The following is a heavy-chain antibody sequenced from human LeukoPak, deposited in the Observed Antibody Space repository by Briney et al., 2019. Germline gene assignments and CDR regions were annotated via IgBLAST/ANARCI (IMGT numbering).Heavy chain of an antibody. D-gene: IGHD3-9*01. J-gene: IGHJ4*02. Sequence: GGSLRLSCAASGFTFTTHTMSWVRQAPGKGLEWVSSISGTGYSKFYADSVKGRFTISRDNSKDTLYLQMNSLRAEDTAVYCCAKGGNFDWLLFGYWGQGTLVTVSS. CDR1: GFTFTTHT. CDR2: ISGTGYSK. V-gene: IGHV3-23*01. CDR3: AKGGNFDWLLFGY.